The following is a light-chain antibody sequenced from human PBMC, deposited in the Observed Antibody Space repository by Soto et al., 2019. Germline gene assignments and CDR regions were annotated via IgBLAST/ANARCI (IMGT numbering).Light chain of an antibody. V-gene: IGKV3-11*01. CDR3: QQRSNWPG. J-gene: IGKJ4*02. Sequence: EIVLTQSPATLSLSPGERATLSCRASQSVSSYLAWYQQKPGQAPRLLIYDASNRATGIPARSSGSGSGTDFTLTISSLEPEDFAVYYCQQRSNWPGFGGGTKVEIK. CDR2: DAS. CDR1: QSVSSY.